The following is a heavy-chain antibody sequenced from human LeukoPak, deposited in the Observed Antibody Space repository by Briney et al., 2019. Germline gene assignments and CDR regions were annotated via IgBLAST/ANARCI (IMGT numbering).Heavy chain of an antibody. V-gene: IGHV4-59*01. CDR1: GGSIGSYY. CDR3: ARAPWGRSDFWSGHPYYFDY. CDR2: IYYSGST. J-gene: IGHJ4*02. Sequence: PSETLSLTCTVSGGSIGSYYWSWIRQPPGKGLEWIGYIYYSGSTNHNPSLKSRVTISVDTSKNQFSLKLSSVTAADTAVYYCARAPWGRSDFWSGHPYYFDYWGQGTLVSVSS. D-gene: IGHD3-3*01.